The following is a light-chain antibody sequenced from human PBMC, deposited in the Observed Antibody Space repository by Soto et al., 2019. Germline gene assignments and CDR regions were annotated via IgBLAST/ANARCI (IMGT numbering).Light chain of an antibody. V-gene: IGLV2-14*01. Sequence: QSALTQPASVSGSPGQSITISCTGTSSDVGGYNYVSWYQQHPGKAPKLMIYDVSNRPSGVSNRFSGSKSGNTASLTISGLQAEDEADYYCSSHTSSSTPYVVFGGGTQLTVL. CDR1: SSDVGGYNY. J-gene: IGLJ2*01. CDR3: SSHTSSSTPYVV. CDR2: DVS.